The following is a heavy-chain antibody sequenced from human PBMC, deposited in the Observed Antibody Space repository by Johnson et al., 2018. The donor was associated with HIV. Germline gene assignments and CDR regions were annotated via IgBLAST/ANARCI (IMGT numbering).Heavy chain of an antibody. CDR1: GFTFSIYW. CDR2: IKQDGSEK. Sequence: MMLVESGGVVVQPGRSLRLSCAASGFTFSIYWMTWVRQAPRKGLEWVANIKQDGSEKYYVDSVKGRFTISRDNAKNSLYLQMNSLRAEDTAVYYCAREALDAFDIWGQGTMVTVSS. CDR3: AREALDAFDI. J-gene: IGHJ3*02. V-gene: IGHV3-7*01.